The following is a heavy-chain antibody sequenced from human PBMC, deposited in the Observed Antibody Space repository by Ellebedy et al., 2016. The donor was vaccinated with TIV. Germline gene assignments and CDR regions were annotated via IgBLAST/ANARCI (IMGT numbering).Heavy chain of an antibody. CDR2: ISTYNGQT. D-gene: IGHD2-2*01. V-gene: IGHV1-18*01. CDR1: GGTFNNDI. CDR3: ARDFHCSSTNCYERPSLYYFDY. Sequence: AASVKVSCKASGGTFNNDIINWVRQAPGQGLEWMGWISTYNGQTNYAQKFQGRVTMTTDTSSSTAYMELRSLRSDDTAVYFCARDFHCSSTNCYERPSLYYFDYWGQGTLVTVSS. J-gene: IGHJ4*02.